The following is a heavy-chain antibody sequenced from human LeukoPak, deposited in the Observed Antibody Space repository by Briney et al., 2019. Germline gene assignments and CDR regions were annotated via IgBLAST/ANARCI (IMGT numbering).Heavy chain of an antibody. V-gene: IGHV3-30*02. CDR2: IRYDGSNK. J-gene: IGHJ4*02. CDR1: GFTFSSYG. D-gene: IGHD2-2*01. CDR3: AKQIVVVPAKAYFDY. Sequence: GGSLSLSCAASGFTFSSYGMHWVRQAPGKWLEWVAFIRYDGSNKYYADSVKGRFTIFRDNSKNTLYLQMNSLKAEDTAVYYWAKQIVVVPAKAYFDYWGQGTLVTVSS.